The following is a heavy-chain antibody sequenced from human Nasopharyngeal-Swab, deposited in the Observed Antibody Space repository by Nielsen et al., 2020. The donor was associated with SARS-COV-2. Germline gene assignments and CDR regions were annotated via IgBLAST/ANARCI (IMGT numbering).Heavy chain of an antibody. CDR3: VKEHDSGWPTFDH. D-gene: IGHD6-19*01. CDR2: MNGAGNR. Sequence: GGPLPLSWAGSGFNFGRFTIHWLRHAPRKGLEWVCLMNGAGNRLYADSVKGRFTISRDNKRSSLYLQMNSLRTEDAALYYCVKEHDSGWPTFDHWGQGTLVTVSS. V-gene: IGHV3-43*01. CDR1: GFNFGRFT. J-gene: IGHJ4*02.